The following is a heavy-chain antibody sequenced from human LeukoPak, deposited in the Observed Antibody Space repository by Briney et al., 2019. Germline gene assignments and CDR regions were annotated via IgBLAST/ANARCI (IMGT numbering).Heavy chain of an antibody. CDR1: GGSISSYY. CDR2: IYYSGST. D-gene: IGHD1-7*01. Sequence: SETLSLTCTVSGGSISSYYWSWIRQPPGKGLEWIGYIYYSGSTNYNPSLKSRVTISVDTSKNQFSLKLSSVTAADTAVYYCASQLLYYYYYMDVWGKGTTVTVSS. J-gene: IGHJ6*03. CDR3: ASQLLYYYYYMDV. V-gene: IGHV4-59*12.